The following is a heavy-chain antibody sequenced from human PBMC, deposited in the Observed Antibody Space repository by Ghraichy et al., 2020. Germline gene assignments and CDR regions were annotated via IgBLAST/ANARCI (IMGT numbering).Heavy chain of an antibody. CDR2: IIPIFGTA. CDR3: AQARVGATTWLDYYYYGMDV. J-gene: IGHJ6*02. CDR1: GGTFSSYA. V-gene: IGHV1-69*13. Sequence: SVKVSCKASGGTFSSYAISWVRQAPGQGLEWMGGIIPIFGTANYAQKFQGRVTITADESTSTAYMELSSLRSEDTAVYYCAQARVGATTWLDYYYYGMDVWGQGTTVTVSS. D-gene: IGHD1-26*01.